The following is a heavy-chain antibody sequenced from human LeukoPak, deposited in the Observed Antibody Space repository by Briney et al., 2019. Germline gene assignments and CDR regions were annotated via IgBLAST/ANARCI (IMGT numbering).Heavy chain of an antibody. V-gene: IGHV4-61*02. CDR2: VSTSGST. D-gene: IGHD6-19*01. J-gene: IGHJ5*02. CDR1: GDFISRGGYY. CDR3: ATSAVAGPLFDP. Sequence: SETLSLTCTVSGDFISRGGYYWSWMRQPAGKGLEWVGRVSTSGSTSYNPSLKSRLTISVDTSNNRFSLRLSSVTAADTAVYYCATSAVAGPLFDPWGQGTLVIVSS.